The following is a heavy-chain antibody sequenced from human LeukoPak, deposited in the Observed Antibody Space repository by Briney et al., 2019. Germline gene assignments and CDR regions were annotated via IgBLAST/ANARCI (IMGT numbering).Heavy chain of an antibody. CDR1: GFTFSRYD. D-gene: IGHD3-10*01. CDR2: VTSSGETT. CDR3: AGGSGTYSPDY. J-gene: IGHJ4*01. Sequence: GGSLRLSCAASGFTFSRYDFHWVRQAPGKGLEYVSGVTSSGETTFYAKSVKGRFTVSRDNSKNTLYLQMGSLRVEDMAVYYCAGGSGTYSPDYWXXXXLVTVSS. V-gene: IGHV3-64*01.